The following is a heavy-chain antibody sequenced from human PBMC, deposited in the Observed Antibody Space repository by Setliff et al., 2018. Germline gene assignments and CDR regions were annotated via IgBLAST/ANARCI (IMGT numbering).Heavy chain of an antibody. CDR1: GYSITGGYY. CDR3: ARDGGPRALDC. Sequence: KPSETLSLTCAVSGYSITGGYYWGWIRQPPGKGLEWIGSIYHSGSTYYNPSLKSRVTISVDTSKNQFSLKLRSVTAADTAVYYCARDGGPRALDCWGQGTLVTVSS. V-gene: IGHV4-38-2*02. D-gene: IGHD3-16*01. CDR2: IYHSGST. J-gene: IGHJ4*02.